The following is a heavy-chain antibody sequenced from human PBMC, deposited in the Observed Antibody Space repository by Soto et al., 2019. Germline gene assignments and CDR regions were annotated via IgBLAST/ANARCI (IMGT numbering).Heavy chain of an antibody. Sequence: EVQLVESGGGLVQPGGSLRLSCAASGFTFSNYWMYWVRQAPGKGLEWVSRINSDGSVSSHADSVRGRLTISRDNVKNTLYLHMDSLRGEDTAVYFCARGDCVGGTCYSLAGSFCYSMDVWGTGTTVTVFS. D-gene: IGHD2-15*01. V-gene: IGHV3-74*02. CDR2: INSDGSVS. CDR1: GFTFSNYW. CDR3: ARGDCVGGTCYSLAGSFCYSMDV. J-gene: IGHJ6*04.